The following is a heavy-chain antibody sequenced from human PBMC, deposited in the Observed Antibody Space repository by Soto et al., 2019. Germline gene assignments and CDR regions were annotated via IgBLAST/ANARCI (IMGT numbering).Heavy chain of an antibody. D-gene: IGHD3-3*01. J-gene: IGHJ4*02. CDR2: ISAYNGNT. Sequence: ASVKVSCKASGYTFTSYGISWVRQASGQGLEWMGWISAYNGNTNYAQKLQGRVTMTTDTSTSTAYMELRSLRSDDTAVYYCARCYYDVGSGYYLGGGGGDYWGQGTLVTGSS. V-gene: IGHV1-18*01. CDR1: GYTFTSYG. CDR3: ARCYYDVGSGYYLGGGGGDY.